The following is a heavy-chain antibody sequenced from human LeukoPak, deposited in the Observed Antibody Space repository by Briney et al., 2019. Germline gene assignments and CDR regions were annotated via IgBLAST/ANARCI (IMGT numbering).Heavy chain of an antibody. CDR1: VGSLRSYY. J-gene: IGHJ5*02. CDR3: ARVSGDYDFWSGYYQGNWFDP. CDR2: IYYSGST. V-gene: IGHV4-59*01. Sequence: PSVALSLTCTVSVGSLRSYYWSWIRQPPGTGLEWVGYIYYSGSTNYNLSLTSRVTISEDTSKNQLYLKLSSVTAADTAVYYCARVSGDYDFWSGYYQGNWFDPWGQGTLVTVSS. D-gene: IGHD3-3*01.